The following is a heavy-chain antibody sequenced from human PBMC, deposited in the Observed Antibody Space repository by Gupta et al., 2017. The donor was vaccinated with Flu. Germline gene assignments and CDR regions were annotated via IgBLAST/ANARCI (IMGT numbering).Heavy chain of an antibody. V-gene: IGHV3-23*01. D-gene: IGHD4-23*01. CDR2: ISGSGGST. J-gene: IGHJ6*02. CDR1: GFSFSNYG. Sequence: EVQLLESGGGLVQPGGSLRLSCAASGFSFSNYGISWVRQAPGTGLEWVSAISGSGGSTYHADAVKGRFTISRDNSKNTLYLQMNSLRAEDTAVYYCAKVTDAGNSGLYYYYHGMDVWGQGTAVTVSS. CDR3: AKVTDAGNSGLYYYYHGMDV.